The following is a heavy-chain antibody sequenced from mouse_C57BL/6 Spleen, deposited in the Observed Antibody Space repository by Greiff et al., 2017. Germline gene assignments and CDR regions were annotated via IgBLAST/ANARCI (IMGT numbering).Heavy chain of an antibody. J-gene: IGHJ2*01. CDR3: ARTGDGCSYGYFDY. CDR1: GYTFTSYS. CDR2: IYPGNGDT. V-gene: IGHV1-12*01. Sequence: LQQSGAELVRPGASVKMSCKASGYTFTSYSMHWVKQTPRQGLEWIGAIYPGNGDTSYNQKFKGKATLTVDKSSSTAYMQLSSLTSEDSAVYFCARTGDGCSYGYFDYWGQGTTLTVSS. D-gene: IGHD1-1*01.